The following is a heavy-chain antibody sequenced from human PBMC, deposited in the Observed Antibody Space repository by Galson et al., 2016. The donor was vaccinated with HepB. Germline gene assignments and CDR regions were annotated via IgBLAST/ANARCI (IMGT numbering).Heavy chain of an antibody. Sequence: QSGAEVKKPGESLQISCKASGYTFTTYWIGWVRQAPGKGLEWMGIIYGGDSDTSYSPSFQGQVTISADQSITTAYLHWNNLKAPDTAMYYCARRDSSGLYSFEHWGQGTLVTVSS. CDR1: GYTFTTYW. CDR2: IYGGDSDT. V-gene: IGHV5-51*01. D-gene: IGHD5-18*01. CDR3: ARRDSSGLYSFEH. J-gene: IGHJ4*02.